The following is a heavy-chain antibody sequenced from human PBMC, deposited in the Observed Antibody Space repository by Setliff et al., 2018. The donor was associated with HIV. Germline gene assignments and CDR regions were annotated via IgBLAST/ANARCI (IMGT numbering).Heavy chain of an antibody. CDR2: INQDGSEQ. J-gene: IGHJ4*02. CDR1: GVTFSSHW. D-gene: IGHD3-22*01. Sequence: GSLRLSCETSGVTFSSHWMSWVRQAPGKGLEWVANINQDGSEQYYVDSVKGRFTISRDNAKNSLYLQMNSLRAEDTAVYYCARASRGGYYDSSAYAYWGQGTLVTVPQ. V-gene: IGHV3-7*01. CDR3: ARASRGGYYDSSAYAY.